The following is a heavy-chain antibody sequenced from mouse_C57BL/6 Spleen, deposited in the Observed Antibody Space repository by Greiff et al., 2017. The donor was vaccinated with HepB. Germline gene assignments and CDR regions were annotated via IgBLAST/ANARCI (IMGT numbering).Heavy chain of an antibody. CDR2: INPNNGGT. CDR3: ARRWFAY. V-gene: IGHV1-26*01. CDR1: GYTFTDYY. J-gene: IGHJ3*01. Sequence: EVKLVESGPELVKPGASVKISCKASGYTFTDYYMNWVKQSHGKSLEWIGDINPNNGGTSYNQKFKGKATLTVDKSSSTAYMELRSLTSEDSAVYYCARRWFAYWGQGTLVTVSA.